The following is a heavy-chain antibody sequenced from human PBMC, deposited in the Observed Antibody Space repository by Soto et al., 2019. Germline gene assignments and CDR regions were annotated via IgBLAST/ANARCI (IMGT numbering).Heavy chain of an antibody. V-gene: IGHV4-59*08. Sequence: QVQLQESGPGLVKPSETLSLSCTVSGGSISSYYWSWFRQSPGKRMEWIGYVHHSWGSSYNPSLLXXVXLPLDTSKSQFSLKVTSVTATDTAVYYCARQGFGPLHGLVDVWGQGTTVTVSS. CDR1: GGSISSYY. CDR2: VHHSWGS. CDR3: ARQGFGPLHGLVDV. D-gene: IGHD3-10*01. J-gene: IGHJ6*02.